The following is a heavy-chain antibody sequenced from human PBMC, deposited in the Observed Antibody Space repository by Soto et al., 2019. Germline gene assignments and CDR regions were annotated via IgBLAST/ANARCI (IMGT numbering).Heavy chain of an antibody. CDR3: AREANWNERSDYFDY. CDR2: IYYSGST. J-gene: IGHJ4*02. CDR1: GGSISSGDYY. V-gene: IGHV4-30-4*01. Sequence: SETLSLTCTVSGGSISSGDYYWSWIRQPPGKGLEWIGYIYYSGSTYYNPSLKSRVTISVDTSKNQFSLKLSSVTAADTAVYYCAREANWNERSDYFDYWGQGTLVTVSS. D-gene: IGHD1-20*01.